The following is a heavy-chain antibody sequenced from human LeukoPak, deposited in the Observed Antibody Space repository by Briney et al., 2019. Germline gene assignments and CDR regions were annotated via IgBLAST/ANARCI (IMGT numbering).Heavy chain of an antibody. Sequence: ASVKVSCKASEYTFTSYAMHWVRQAPGQRLEWMGWINAGNGNTKYSQKFQGRVTITRDTSASTAYMELSSLRSEDTAVYYCARVRITIFGVVIPPSFDYWGQGTLVTVSS. V-gene: IGHV1-3*01. D-gene: IGHD3-3*01. CDR2: INAGNGNT. CDR1: EYTFTSYA. J-gene: IGHJ4*02. CDR3: ARVRITIFGVVIPPSFDY.